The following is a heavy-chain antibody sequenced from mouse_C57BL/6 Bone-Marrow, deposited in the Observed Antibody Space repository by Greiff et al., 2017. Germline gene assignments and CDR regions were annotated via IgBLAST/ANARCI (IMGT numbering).Heavy chain of an antibody. D-gene: IGHD1-1*01. Sequence: QVHVKQPGAELVMPGASVKLSCKASGYTFTSYWMHWVKQRPGQGLEWIGEIDPSDSYTNYNQKFKGKSTLTVDKSSSTAYMQLSSLTSEDSAVYYCARITTVVATDAMDYWGQGTSVTVSS. CDR1: GYTFTSYW. CDR2: IDPSDSYT. V-gene: IGHV1-69*01. CDR3: ARITTVVATDAMDY. J-gene: IGHJ4*01.